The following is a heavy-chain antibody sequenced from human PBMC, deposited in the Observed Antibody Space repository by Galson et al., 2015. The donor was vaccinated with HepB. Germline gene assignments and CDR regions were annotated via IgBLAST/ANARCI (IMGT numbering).Heavy chain of an antibody. CDR1: GFTFSSYA. CDR2: ISKDGGNK. V-gene: IGHV3-30-3*01. J-gene: IGHJ4*02. Sequence: SLRLSCAASGFTFSSYAMHWVRQAPGKGLEWVAVISKDGGNKYHADSVKGRFTISRDNSRNTLYLQMNSLTADDTAVYYCARRYYHDSSGYYYVDWGQGTLVTVSS. CDR3: ARRYYHDSSGYYYVD. D-gene: IGHD3-22*01.